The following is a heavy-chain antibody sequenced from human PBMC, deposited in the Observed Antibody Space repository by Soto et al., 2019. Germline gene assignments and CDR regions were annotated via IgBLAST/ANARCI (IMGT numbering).Heavy chain of an antibody. D-gene: IGHD3-3*01. CDR1: GGSISSSSYY. CDR3: ARVLNYDFWSGYLYYFDY. Sequence: QLQLQESGPGLVKPSETLSLTCTVSGGSISSSSYYWGWIRQPPGKGLEWIGSIYYSGSTYYNPSLKSRGTISVDTSKNQFSLKLSSVTAADTAVYYCARVLNYDFWSGYLYYFDYWGQGTLVTVSS. J-gene: IGHJ4*02. CDR2: IYYSGST. V-gene: IGHV4-39*01.